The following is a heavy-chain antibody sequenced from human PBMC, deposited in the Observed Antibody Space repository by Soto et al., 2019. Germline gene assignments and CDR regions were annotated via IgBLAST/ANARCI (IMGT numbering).Heavy chain of an antibody. CDR2: ISGSGGST. Sequence: PGGSLRLSCAAPGFTFSSYAMSWVRQAPGKGLEWVSAISGSGGSTYYADSVKGRFTIPRDNSKNTLYLQMNSLRAEDTAVYYCAKRLSPLDSIVVVVAAMFPGFDYWGQGTLVTVSS. D-gene: IGHD2-15*01. CDR1: GFTFSSYA. J-gene: IGHJ4*02. CDR3: AKRLSPLDSIVVVVAAMFPGFDY. V-gene: IGHV3-23*01.